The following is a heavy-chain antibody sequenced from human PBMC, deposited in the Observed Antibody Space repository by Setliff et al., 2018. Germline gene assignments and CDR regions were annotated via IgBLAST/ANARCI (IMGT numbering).Heavy chain of an antibody. CDR3: ARDPNGDYIGAFDM. CDR2: IRSSGVRT. CDR1: GFTFSSFA. J-gene: IGHJ3*02. V-gene: IGHV3-23*01. Sequence: GGSLRLSCAASGFTFSSFAMSWVRQAPGKGLEWVSAIRSSGVRTFYADSAKGRFTISRDNSKSTLYLQMSGLRDEDTAIYFCARDPNGDYIGAFDMWGQGTMVTVSS. D-gene: IGHD4-17*01.